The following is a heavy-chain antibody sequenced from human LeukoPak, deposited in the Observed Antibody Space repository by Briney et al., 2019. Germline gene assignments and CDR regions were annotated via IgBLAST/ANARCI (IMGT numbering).Heavy chain of an antibody. J-gene: IGHJ4*02. V-gene: IGHV3-9*01. CDR2: ISWNSGSI. CDR3: AKTFGSIDPFEY. Sequence: GGSLRLSCAASGFTFDDYAMHWVRQAPGKGLEWVSGISWNSGSIGYADSVKGRFTISRDNSKNTLSLQMSSLRGEDTAIYYCAKTFGSIDPFEYWGQGTLVTVSS. CDR1: GFTFDDYA. D-gene: IGHD2/OR15-2a*01.